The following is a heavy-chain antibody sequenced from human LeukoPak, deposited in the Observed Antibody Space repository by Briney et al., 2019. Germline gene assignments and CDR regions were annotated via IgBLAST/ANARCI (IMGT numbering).Heavy chain of an antibody. J-gene: IGHJ5*02. D-gene: IGHD4-11*01. CDR3: ARHFFYSNWFDP. Sequence: SETLSLTCTVSGGSISSISYYWGWIRQPPGKGLGWIGCISYSGSTDYNPSLKRRVPISVEASKNRFSLMLSSVTAADTAVYYCARHFFYSNWFDPWGQGTLVTVSS. V-gene: IGHV4-39*01. CDR2: ISYSGST. CDR1: GGSISSISYY.